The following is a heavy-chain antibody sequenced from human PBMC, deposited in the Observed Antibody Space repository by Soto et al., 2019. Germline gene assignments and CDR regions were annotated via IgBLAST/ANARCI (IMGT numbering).Heavy chain of an antibody. CDR2: INPSGGST. Sequence: ASVKVSCKASGYSFTSYDMHWVRQAPGQGLEWMGIINPSGGSTSYAQKFQGRVTMTRDTSTSTVYMELSSLRSEDTAVYYCARSIVVVPAALNWFDPWGQGTLVTVSS. CDR1: GYSFTSYD. D-gene: IGHD2-2*01. CDR3: ARSIVVVPAALNWFDP. J-gene: IGHJ5*02. V-gene: IGHV1-46*03.